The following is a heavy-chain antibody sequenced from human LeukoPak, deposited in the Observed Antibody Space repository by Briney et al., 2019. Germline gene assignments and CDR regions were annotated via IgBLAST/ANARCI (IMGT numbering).Heavy chain of an antibody. CDR2: IYTSGST. V-gene: IGHV4-61*02. CDR1: GGSISSGSYY. CDR3: ARDSRYSDTSGYYYSHYYMDV. J-gene: IGHJ6*03. Sequence: SETLSLTCTVSGGSISSGSYYWSWIRQPAGKGLEWIGRIYTSGSTNYNPSLKSRVTISVDTSKNQFSLKLSSVTAADTAVYYCARDSRYSDTSGYYYSHYYMDVWGKGTTVTVSS. D-gene: IGHD3-22*01.